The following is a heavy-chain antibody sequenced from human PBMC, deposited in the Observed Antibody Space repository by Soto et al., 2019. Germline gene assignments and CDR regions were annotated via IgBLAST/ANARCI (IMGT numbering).Heavy chain of an antibody. CDR3: AATAGYSSGWFSDY. CDR1: GFTFSDHY. J-gene: IGHJ4*02. V-gene: IGHV3-72*01. D-gene: IGHD6-19*01. CDR2: TRNKANSYTT. Sequence: GGSLRLSCAASGFTFSDHYMDWVRQAPGKGLEWVGRTRNKANSYTTEYAASVKGRFTISRDDSKNSLYLQMNSLKTEDTAVYYCAATAGYSSGWFSDYWGQGTLVTVSS.